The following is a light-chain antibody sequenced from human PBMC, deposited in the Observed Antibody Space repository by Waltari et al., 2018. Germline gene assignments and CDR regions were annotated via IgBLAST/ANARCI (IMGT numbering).Light chain of an antibody. CDR3: QQYNNWPFFT. V-gene: IGKV3-15*01. J-gene: IGKJ3*01. CDR2: DAS. CDR1: QSVGNK. Sequence: EIVMTQSPATLSVSPGESATLSCRASQSVGNKLAWYQLKPGQAPSLLIYDASTRATGLSTRFSGSWSGTEFSLTISSLQSEDFALYYCQQYNNWPFFTFGPGTKVDI.